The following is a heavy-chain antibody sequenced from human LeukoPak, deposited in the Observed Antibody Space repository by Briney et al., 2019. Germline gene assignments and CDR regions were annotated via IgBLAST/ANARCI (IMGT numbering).Heavy chain of an antibody. Sequence: GGSLILSFAASGFTFDDYTMPWVPHAPGKVLEWVYLINWDDESSYYAASVRRRFTSPRDNSKNSLYQQMNSLRTEDTALYYCAKVMGDYDLWSGYSARDAFDIWGQRTMLTVSS. V-gene: IGHV3-43*01. D-gene: IGHD3-3*01. CDR2: INWDDESS. CDR3: AKVMGDYDLWSGYSARDAFDI. J-gene: IGHJ3*02. CDR1: GFTFDDYT.